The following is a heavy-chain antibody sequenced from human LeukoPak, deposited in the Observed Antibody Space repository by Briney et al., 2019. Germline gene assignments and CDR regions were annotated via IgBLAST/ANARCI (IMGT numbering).Heavy chain of an antibody. V-gene: IGHV3-74*03. J-gene: IGHJ4*02. CDR1: GFTFRNHW. CDR3: ARDQRVTSRPDIDY. Sequence: GGSLRLSCAASGFTFRNHWMHWVRQTPGKGLVWVSRISSDGSSTTYADSVKGRFTISRDNAKNTLYLQMNNLRAEDTAMYYCARDQRVTSRPDIDYWGQGTLVIVSS. D-gene: IGHD4-11*01. CDR2: ISSDGSST.